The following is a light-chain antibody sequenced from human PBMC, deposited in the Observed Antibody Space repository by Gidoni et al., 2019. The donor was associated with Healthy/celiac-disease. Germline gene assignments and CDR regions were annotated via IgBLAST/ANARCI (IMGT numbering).Light chain of an antibody. CDR3: QQYYSTPLT. CDR1: QSVLYSSNNKNY. J-gene: IGKJ4*01. Sequence: DIVMTQSPDFLAVSLGVRATINCKSSQSVLYSSNNKNYLAWYQQKPGQPPKLLIYWASTRESGVPDRFSGSGSGTDFTLTISSLQAEDVAVYYCQQYYSTPLTFGGETKVEIK. CDR2: WAS. V-gene: IGKV4-1*01.